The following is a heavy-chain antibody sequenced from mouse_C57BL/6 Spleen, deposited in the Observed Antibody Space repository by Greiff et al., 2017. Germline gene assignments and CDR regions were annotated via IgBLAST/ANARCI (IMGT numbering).Heavy chain of an antibody. CDR1: GYTFTSYW. Sequence: QVQLQQPGAELVKPGASVKMSCKASGYTFTSYWITWVKQRPGQGLEWIGDIYPGSGSTNYNEKFKSKATPTVDTSSSTAYMQLSNLTSEDSAVYYCARTIDYYCSSPPWYFDVWGTGTTVTVSS. J-gene: IGHJ1*03. CDR3: ARTIDYYCSSPPWYFDV. CDR2: IYPGSGST. V-gene: IGHV1-55*01. D-gene: IGHD1-1*01.